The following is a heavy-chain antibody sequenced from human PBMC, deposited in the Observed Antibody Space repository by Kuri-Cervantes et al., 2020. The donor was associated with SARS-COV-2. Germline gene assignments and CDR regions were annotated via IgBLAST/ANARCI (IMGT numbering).Heavy chain of an antibody. Sequence: GASLKISCAASGFTISSHSMNWLRQAPGKVLEWVSAISGSGGSTYYADSVKGGFIISRDNSKSALYLQMNSLRAEDTAVYYCAKDVYSSDWQFITRPSYGMDVWGQGTTVTVSS. J-gene: IGHJ6*02. CDR2: ISGSGGST. CDR1: GFTISSHS. D-gene: IGHD6-19*01. CDR3: AKDVYSSDWQFITRPSYGMDV. V-gene: IGHV3-23*01.